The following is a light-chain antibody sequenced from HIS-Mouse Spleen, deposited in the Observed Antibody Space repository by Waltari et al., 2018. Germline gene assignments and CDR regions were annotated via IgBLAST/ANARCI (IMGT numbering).Light chain of an antibody. CDR3: QQGNSYPHAIVT. CDR2: DAS. J-gene: IGKJ3*01. V-gene: IGKV1-13*02. CDR1: QGISSA. Sequence: AIQLTQSPSSLSASVGDRVTITCRASQGISSALAWYQQKPGKAPKLLIYDASSLESGVPSRFSGSGSGTDVTLTNSSLQPEDFATYDCQQGNSYPHAIVTFGPGTKVDIK.